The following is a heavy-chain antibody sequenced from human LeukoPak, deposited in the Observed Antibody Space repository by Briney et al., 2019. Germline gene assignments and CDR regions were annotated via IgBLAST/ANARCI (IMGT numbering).Heavy chain of an antibody. Sequence: PGRSLRLSCAASGFTFTNYAMSWVRQPPGKGLDWVSAISGTGDTTYYADSVKGRFTISRDNSKNTLYLQMNNLRAEDTAVYYCAKDPSVYDYYGMDVWGQGTTVTVSS. J-gene: IGHJ6*02. CDR1: GFTFTNYA. V-gene: IGHV3-23*01. D-gene: IGHD2-8*01. CDR3: AKDPSVYDYYGMDV. CDR2: ISGTGDTT.